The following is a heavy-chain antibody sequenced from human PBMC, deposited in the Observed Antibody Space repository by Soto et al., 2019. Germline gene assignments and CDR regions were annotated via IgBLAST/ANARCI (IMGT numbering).Heavy chain of an antibody. CDR1: GGSISSSNYY. V-gene: IGHV4-39*01. D-gene: IGHD3-10*01. Sequence: SETLSLTCTVSGGSISSSNYYWGWIRQPPGKGLEWIGSIYYSGSTNYNPSLKSRVTISVDTSKNQFSLTLTSVTAADTAVYYCARQGFGVLHGLVDVWGKGTTVTVSS. CDR3: ARQGFGVLHGLVDV. J-gene: IGHJ6*04. CDR2: IYYSGST.